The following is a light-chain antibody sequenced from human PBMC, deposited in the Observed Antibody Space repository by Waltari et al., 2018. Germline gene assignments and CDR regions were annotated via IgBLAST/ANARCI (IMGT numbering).Light chain of an antibody. CDR1: ESIASP. V-gene: IGKV3-11*01. Sequence: ELVLTQSPATLSLSPGDRATLSCRASESIASPLVWYQQNPGQPPRILIYDTSNRAAGIPARFSGSGSGTDFSLTISSLEPEDFVVYYCQQRSHWPMYTFGQGTKLEIK. J-gene: IGKJ2*01. CDR2: DTS. CDR3: QQRSHWPMYT.